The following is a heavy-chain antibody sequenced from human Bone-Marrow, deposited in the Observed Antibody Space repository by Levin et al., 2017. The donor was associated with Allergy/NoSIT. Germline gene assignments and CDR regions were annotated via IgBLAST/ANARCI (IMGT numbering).Heavy chain of an antibody. CDR3: ARATSRYYDSSGSRGGGFQH. D-gene: IGHD3-22*01. J-gene: IGHJ1*01. V-gene: IGHV3-21*01. CDR1: GFTFSSYS. Sequence: GGSLRLSCAASGFTFSSYSMNWVRQAPGKGLEWVSSISSSSSYIYYADSVKGRFTISRDNAKNSLYLQMNSLRAEDTAVYYCARATSRYYDSSGSRGGGFQHWGQGTLVTVSS. CDR2: ISSSSSYI.